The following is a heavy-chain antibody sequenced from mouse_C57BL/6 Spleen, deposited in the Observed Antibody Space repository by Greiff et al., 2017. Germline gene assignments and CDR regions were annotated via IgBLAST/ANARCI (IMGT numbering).Heavy chain of an antibody. V-gene: IGHV5-4*01. D-gene: IGHD2-4*01. Sequence: EVKLMESGGGLVKPGGSLKLSCAASGFTFSSYAMSWVRQTPEKRLEWVATISDGGSYTYYPDNVKGRFTISRDNAKNNLYLQMSHLKSEDTAMYYCARERGMITAGYFDYWGQGTTLTVSS. J-gene: IGHJ2*01. CDR3: ARERGMITAGYFDY. CDR1: GFTFSSYA. CDR2: ISDGGSYT.